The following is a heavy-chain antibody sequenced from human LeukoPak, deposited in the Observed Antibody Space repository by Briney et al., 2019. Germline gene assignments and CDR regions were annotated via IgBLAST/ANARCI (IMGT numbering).Heavy chain of an antibody. CDR1: GFTFSSYA. J-gene: IGHJ4*02. CDR2: ISGSGSGGST. V-gene: IGHV3-23*01. CDR3: AKLLAVTNSYYFNY. D-gene: IGHD6-19*01. Sequence: PGGSLRLSCAASGFTFSSYAMSWVRQAPGKGLEWVSTISGSGSGGSTYYADSVKGRFTISRDNSKGTLYLQMNSPRAEDTAVYYCAKLLAVTNSYYFNYWGQGTLVTVSS.